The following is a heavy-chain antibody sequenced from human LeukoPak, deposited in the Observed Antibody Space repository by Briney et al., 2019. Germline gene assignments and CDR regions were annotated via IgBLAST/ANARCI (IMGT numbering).Heavy chain of an antibody. CDR2: ISSSSSYI. D-gene: IGHD6-13*01. CDR3: ARAAAGTRCDY. J-gene: IGHJ4*02. CDR1: GFTFSSYS. Sequence: PGGSLRLSCAASGFTFSSYSMNWVRQDPGKGTEWVSSISSSSSYIYYADSVKGRFTISRDNAKNSLYLQMNSLRAEDTAVYYCARAAAGTRCDYWGQGTLVTVSS. V-gene: IGHV3-21*01.